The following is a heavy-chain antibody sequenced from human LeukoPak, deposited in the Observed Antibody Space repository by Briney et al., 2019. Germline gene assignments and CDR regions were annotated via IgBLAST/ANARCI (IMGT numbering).Heavy chain of an antibody. V-gene: IGHV1-24*01. Sequence: WASVKVSCKVSGHTLTELSMHWVRQAPGKGLEWMGGFDPEDGETIYAQKFQGRVTMTEDTSTDTAYMELSSLRSEDTAVYYCARQSYYYGSGSYSRPDAFDIWGQGTMVTVSS. CDR1: GHTLTELS. CDR2: FDPEDGET. J-gene: IGHJ3*02. D-gene: IGHD3-10*01. CDR3: ARQSYYYGSGSYSRPDAFDI.